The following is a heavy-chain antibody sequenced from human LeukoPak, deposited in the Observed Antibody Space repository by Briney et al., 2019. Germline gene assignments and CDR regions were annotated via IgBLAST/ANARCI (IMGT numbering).Heavy chain of an antibody. D-gene: IGHD7-27*01. V-gene: IGHV3-7*01. CDR2: IKQDGSEK. J-gene: IGHJ6*03. CDR1: GFTFSSYW. CDR3: ARVGLGTPYYYYMDV. Sequence: GGSLRLSCAASGFTFSSYWMSWVRQAPGKGLEWVANIKQDGSEKYYVDSVKGRFTISRDNAKNSLYLQMNSLRAEDTAVYYCARVGLGTPYYYYMDVWGKGTTVTVSS.